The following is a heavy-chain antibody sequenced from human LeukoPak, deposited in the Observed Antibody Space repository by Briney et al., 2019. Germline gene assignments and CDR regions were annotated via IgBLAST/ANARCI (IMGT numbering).Heavy chain of an antibody. V-gene: IGHV4-39*01. CDR2: IYYSVST. CDR1: GGSISSGSYY. Sequence: SETLSLTCTVSGGSISSGSYYWGWIRQPPGKGLEWIGSIYYSVSTYYNPSLKSRVTISVDTSKNQFSLKLSSVTAADTAVYYCATVYYDYVWGSYRFDYWGQGTLVTVSS. D-gene: IGHD3-16*02. CDR3: ATVYYDYVWGSYRFDY. J-gene: IGHJ4*02.